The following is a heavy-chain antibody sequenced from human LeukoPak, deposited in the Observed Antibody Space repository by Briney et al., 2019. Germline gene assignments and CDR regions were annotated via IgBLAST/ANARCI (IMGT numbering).Heavy chain of an antibody. J-gene: IGHJ4*02. D-gene: IGHD1/OR15-1a*01. V-gene: IGHV1-18*01. CDR3: AIVQRTSNWNNFDF. CDR1: GYTFTNYG. CDR2: ISGYRGET. Sequence: ASVKVSCKASGYTFTNYGITWVRQAPGQGLEWMGWISGYRGETNYAENFQGRVTLTSETSTAYMKLRSLRSDDTAVYYCAIVQRTSNWNNFDFWGQGTLVTVSS.